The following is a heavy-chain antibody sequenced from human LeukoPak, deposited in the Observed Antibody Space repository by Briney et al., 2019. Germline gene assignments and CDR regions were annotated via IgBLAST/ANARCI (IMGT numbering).Heavy chain of an antibody. CDR3: ARDLGSVTIFH. CDR1: GYTFTSYA. D-gene: IGHD3-3*01. CDR2: INTNTGNP. Sequence: ASVKVSCKASGYTFTSYAMNWVRQAPGQGLEWMGWINTNTGNPTYAQDFTGRFVFSLDTSVSTAYLQISSLKAEDTAVYSGARDLGSVTIFHWGQGTLVTVSS. J-gene: IGHJ4*02. V-gene: IGHV7-4-1*02.